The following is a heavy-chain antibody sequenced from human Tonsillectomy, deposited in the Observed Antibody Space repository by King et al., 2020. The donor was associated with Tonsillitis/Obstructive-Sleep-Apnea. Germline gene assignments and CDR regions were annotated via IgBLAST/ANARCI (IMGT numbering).Heavy chain of an antibody. J-gene: IGHJ6*03. V-gene: IGHV3-11*05. D-gene: IGHD6-13*01. CDR3: ARDIEAYSSSWSPSYYYMDV. Sequence: VQLVESGGGLVKPGGSLRLSCAASGFTFSDYYMSWIRQAPGKGLEWVSYISSSSSYTNYADSVKGRFTISRDNAKNSLYLRMNSLRAEDTAVYYCARDIEAYSSSWSPSYYYMDVWGKGTTVTVSS. CDR1: GFTFSDYY. CDR2: ISSSSSYT.